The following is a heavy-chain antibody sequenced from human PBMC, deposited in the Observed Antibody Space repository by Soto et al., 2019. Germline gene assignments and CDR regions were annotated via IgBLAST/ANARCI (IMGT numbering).Heavy chain of an antibody. J-gene: IGHJ4*02. CDR2: IKSKTDGGTT. CDR1: GFTFSNAW. Sequence: GGSLRLSCAASGFTFSNAWMSWVRQAPGKGLEWVGRIKSKTDGGTTDYAAPVKGRFTISRDDSKNTLYLQMNSLKTEDTAVYYCTTDRDPLGDQLDYWGQGTLVTVSS. D-gene: IGHD3-16*01. CDR3: TTDRDPLGDQLDY. V-gene: IGHV3-15*01.